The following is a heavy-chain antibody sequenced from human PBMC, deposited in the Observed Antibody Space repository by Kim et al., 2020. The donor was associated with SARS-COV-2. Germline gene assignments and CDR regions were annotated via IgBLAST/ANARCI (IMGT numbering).Heavy chain of an antibody. CDR2: DVSNK. V-gene: IGHV3-30*02. Sequence: DVSNKYYADSVKGRFTISRDNSKNTLYLQMNSLRAEDTAVYYCAKAPGDYWGQGTLVTVSS. CDR3: AKAPGDY. J-gene: IGHJ4*02.